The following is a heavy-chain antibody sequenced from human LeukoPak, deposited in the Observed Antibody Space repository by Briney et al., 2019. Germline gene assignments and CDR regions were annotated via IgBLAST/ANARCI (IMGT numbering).Heavy chain of an antibody. CDR2: ISGSGGST. V-gene: IGHV3-23*01. D-gene: IGHD2-2*01. CDR3: AKVQVPNYMDV. CDR1: GFSFSSYN. J-gene: IGHJ6*03. Sequence: GGSLRLSCAASGFSFSSYNMNWVRQAPGKGLEWVSAISGSGGSTYYADSVKGRFTISRDNSKNTLYLQMNSLRAEDTAVYYCAKVQVPNYMDVWGKGTTVTISS.